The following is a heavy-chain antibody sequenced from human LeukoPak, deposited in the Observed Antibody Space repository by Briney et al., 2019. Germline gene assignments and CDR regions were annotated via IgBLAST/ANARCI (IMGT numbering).Heavy chain of an antibody. CDR1: GFTFSSYS. D-gene: IGHD4-17*01. Sequence: GGSLRLSCTASGFTFSSYSMSWVRQAPGKGLEWVSAISGSGGSTYHADSVKGRFTISRDNSKNTLYLQMNSLRAEDTAVYYCAKDRRSNGDWGQGTLVTVSS. CDR2: ISGSGGST. J-gene: IGHJ4*02. CDR3: AKDRRSNGD. V-gene: IGHV3-23*01.